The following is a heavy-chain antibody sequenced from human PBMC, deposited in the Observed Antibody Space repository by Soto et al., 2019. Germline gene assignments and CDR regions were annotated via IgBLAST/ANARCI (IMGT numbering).Heavy chain of an antibody. CDR2: IYSGGST. CDR3: ARNEYSSSSAWFDP. V-gene: IGHV3-53*01. Sequence: GGSLRLSCAASGFTVSSNYMSWVRQAPGKGLEWVSVIYSGGSTYYADSVKGRFTISRDNSKNTLYLQMNSLRAEDTAVYYCARNEYSSSSAWFDPWGQEPWSPSPQ. D-gene: IGHD6-6*01. J-gene: IGHJ5*02. CDR1: GFTVSSNY.